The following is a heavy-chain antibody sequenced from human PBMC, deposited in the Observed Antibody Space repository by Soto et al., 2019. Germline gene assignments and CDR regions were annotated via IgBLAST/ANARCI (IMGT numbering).Heavy chain of an antibody. V-gene: IGHV1-69*09. CDR1: AATFSSYT. Sequence: QLQLAQSGAEIKKPGSSVKVSCKPSAATFSSYTISWVRQAPGQGLEWMGGVIHILGMTYYSKKFQDRLTITAAKSTITAYMELTSLTSEDTAVYFCTAGVAGPRNFDYWGQGTLVTVSS. J-gene: IGHJ4*02. D-gene: IGHD3-10*01. CDR3: TAGVAGPRNFDY. CDR2: VIHILGMT.